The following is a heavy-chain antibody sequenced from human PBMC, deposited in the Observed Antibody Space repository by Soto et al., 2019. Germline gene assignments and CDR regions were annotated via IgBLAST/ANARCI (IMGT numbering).Heavy chain of an antibody. Sequence: QVQLVESGGGVVQPGRSLRLSCAASGFTFSSYAMHWVRQAPGKGLEWVAVISYDGSNKYYADSVKGRFTISRDNSKNALSLQMTSLRAEDTAVYSCAREEAYSGGWNYFDYWGRGTLVTVSS. D-gene: IGHD6-19*01. CDR3: AREEAYSGGWNYFDY. V-gene: IGHV3-30-3*01. CDR1: GFTFSSYA. J-gene: IGHJ4*02. CDR2: ISYDGSNK.